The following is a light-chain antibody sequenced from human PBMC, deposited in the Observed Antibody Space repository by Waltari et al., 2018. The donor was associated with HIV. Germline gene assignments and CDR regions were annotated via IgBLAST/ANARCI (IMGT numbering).Light chain of an antibody. CDR3: QQYGGSPYS. CDR1: QSVG. V-gene: IGKV3-20*01. CDR2: GAS. J-gene: IGKJ2*03. Sequence: EIVLTRSPGTLSLSPGERATLPCRASQSVGLAWYQQKPGQAPRLLIYGASSRATGIPDRFRGSGSGTDFTLTITRLEPEDFAVYYCQQYGGSPYSFGQGTKLEIK.